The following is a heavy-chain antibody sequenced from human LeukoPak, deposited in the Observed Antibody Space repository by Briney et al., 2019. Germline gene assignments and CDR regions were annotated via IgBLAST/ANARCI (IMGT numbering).Heavy chain of an antibody. CDR1: GGSISSYY. D-gene: IGHD3-9*01. CDR3: ARQDYDILTGHYYYYGMDV. V-gene: IGHV4-4*07. J-gene: IGHJ6*02. Sequence: SETLSLTCTVSGGSISSYYWSWIRQPAGKGLEWIGRIYTSGSTNYNPSLKSRVTMSVDTSKNQFSLKLSSVTAADTAVYYCARQDYDILTGHYYYYGMDVWGQGTTVTVSS. CDR2: IYTSGST.